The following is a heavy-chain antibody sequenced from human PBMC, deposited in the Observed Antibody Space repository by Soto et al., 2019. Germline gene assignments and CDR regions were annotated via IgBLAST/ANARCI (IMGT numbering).Heavy chain of an antibody. Sequence: QVQLVESGGGVVQSGGSLRLSCVASGFTFSSYGMHWVRQAPGKGLEWVAVISYDGSNKYYADSVKGRFTISRDNSKNTLYLQMNSLRAEDTAVYYCAKDHSGYDRNFDYWGQGTLVTVSS. D-gene: IGHD5-12*01. J-gene: IGHJ4*02. CDR3: AKDHSGYDRNFDY. CDR1: GFTFSSYG. V-gene: IGHV3-30*18. CDR2: ISYDGSNK.